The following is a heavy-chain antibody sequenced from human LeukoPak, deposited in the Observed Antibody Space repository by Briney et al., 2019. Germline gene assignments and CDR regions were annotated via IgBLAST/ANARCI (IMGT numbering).Heavy chain of an antibody. V-gene: IGHV4-4*07. D-gene: IGHD1-26*01. CDR2: INRSGST. CDR3: ARRDTVGWDS. CDR1: GGSISSYY. Sequence: PSETLSLTCTVSGGSISSYYWSWTRQPAGKGLEWIGEINRSGSTNCNPSLKRRVTLSVDTSKNQFSLKLSSVTAADTALYYCARRDTVGWDSWGQGTLVTVSS. J-gene: IGHJ4*02.